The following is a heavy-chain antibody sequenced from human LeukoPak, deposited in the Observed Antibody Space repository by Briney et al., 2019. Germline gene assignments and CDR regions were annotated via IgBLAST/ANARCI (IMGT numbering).Heavy chain of an antibody. CDR1: GYSINSGYF. J-gene: IGHJ4*02. CDR2: IYHSGTT. D-gene: IGHD4-17*01. CDR3: ARPPDSGDYGAAFDF. V-gene: IGHV4-38-2*01. Sequence: SETLSLTCAVSGYSINSGYFWGWIRPSPGKGLEWIASIYHSGTTYYNPSLKSRVTMSVDTSKNQFSLKLSPVTAADTAVYYCARPPDSGDYGAAFDFWGQGALVIVSS.